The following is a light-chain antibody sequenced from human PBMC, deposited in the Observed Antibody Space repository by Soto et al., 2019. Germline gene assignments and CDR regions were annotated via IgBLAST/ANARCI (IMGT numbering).Light chain of an antibody. V-gene: IGLV2-14*03. CDR2: DVS. J-gene: IGLJ3*02. CDR3: TSYTSDNTRV. Sequence: QSALTQPASVSGSPGQSITISCTGTNSDVGGYDYVSWFQQHPGKATKLMIYDVSNRPSGVSNRCSGSKYGNTASLTISGLQAEDEADYYCTSYTSDNTRVFGGGTKLTVL. CDR1: NSDVGGYDY.